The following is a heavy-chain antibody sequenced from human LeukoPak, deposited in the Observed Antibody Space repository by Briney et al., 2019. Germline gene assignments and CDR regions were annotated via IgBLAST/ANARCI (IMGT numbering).Heavy chain of an antibody. CDR1: GFTFSSYA. Sequence: GGSLRLSCAASGFTFSSYAMHWVRQAPGKGLEYVSAISSNGGSTYYANSVKGRFTISRDNSKNTLYLQMGSLRAEDMAVYYCARVTNSSGWYYYYYCYMDVWGKGTTVTVSS. D-gene: IGHD6-19*01. CDR3: ARVTNSSGWYYYYYCYMDV. CDR2: ISSNGGST. V-gene: IGHV3-64*01. J-gene: IGHJ6*03.